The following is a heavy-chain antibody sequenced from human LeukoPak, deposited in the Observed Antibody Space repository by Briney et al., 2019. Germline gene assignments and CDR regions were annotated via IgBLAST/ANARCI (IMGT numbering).Heavy chain of an antibody. J-gene: IGHJ4*02. Sequence: GGSLRLSCAASGFTFSSYGMHRVRQAPGKGLEWVAFIRYDGSNKYYADSVKGRFTISSDNSKNTLYLQMNSLRAEDTAVYYCAKDLYLMITFGGVIGYWGQGTLVTVSS. V-gene: IGHV3-30*02. CDR1: GFTFSSYG. D-gene: IGHD3-16*02. CDR2: IRYDGSNK. CDR3: AKDLYLMITFGGVIGY.